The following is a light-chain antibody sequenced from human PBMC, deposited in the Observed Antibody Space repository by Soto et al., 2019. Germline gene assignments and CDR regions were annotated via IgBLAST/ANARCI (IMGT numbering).Light chain of an antibody. CDR1: SSDVGGYN. Sequence: QSVLTQPASVSGSPGQSITISCTGTSSDVGGYNYVSWYQQVPGTAPKLLLYHNTQRPSGVPDRFSGSKSGTSASLAISGLQSEDEADYYCAAWDDSLNGVIFGAGTQLT. J-gene: IGLJ2*01. CDR2: HNT. CDR3: AAWDDSLNGVI. V-gene: IGLV1-44*01.